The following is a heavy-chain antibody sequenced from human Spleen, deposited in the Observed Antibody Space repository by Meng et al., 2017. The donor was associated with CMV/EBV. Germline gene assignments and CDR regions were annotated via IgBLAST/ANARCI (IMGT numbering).Heavy chain of an antibody. Sequence: GESLKISCAASGFTFSSYSMNWVRQAPGKGLEWVSSISSSSSYIYYADSVKGRFTISRDNAKNSLYLQINSLRAEDTAVYSCARDRANTPYWYFDLWGRGTLVTVSS. CDR3: ARDRANTPYWYFDL. D-gene: IGHD1/OR15-1a*01. V-gene: IGHV3-21*01. J-gene: IGHJ2*01. CDR2: ISSSSSYI. CDR1: GFTFSSYS.